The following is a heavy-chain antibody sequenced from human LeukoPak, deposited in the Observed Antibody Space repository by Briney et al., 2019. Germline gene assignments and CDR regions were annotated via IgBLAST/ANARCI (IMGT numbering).Heavy chain of an antibody. Sequence: GGSLRLSCAASGFTFSSYAMSWVRQAPGKGLEWVANIKQDGSEKYYVDSVKGRFTISRDNAKNTLYLQMNSLRAEDTAVYYCARKGNAFDIWGQGTMVTVSS. CDR3: ARKGNAFDI. V-gene: IGHV3-7*01. CDR2: IKQDGSEK. CDR1: GFTFSSYA. J-gene: IGHJ3*02. D-gene: IGHD3-10*01.